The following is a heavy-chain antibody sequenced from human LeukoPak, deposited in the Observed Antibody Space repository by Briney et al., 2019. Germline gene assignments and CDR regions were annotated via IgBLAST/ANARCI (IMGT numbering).Heavy chain of an antibody. D-gene: IGHD3-22*01. CDR2: IYYSGST. J-gene: IGHJ4*02. Sequence: PSETLSLTCTVSGGSISSSSYYWGWIRQPPGKGLEWIGSIYYSGSTYYNPSLKSRVTISVDTSKNQFSLKLSSVTAADTAVYYCARVGENYYDSSGYGYWGQGTLVTVSS. CDR3: ARVGENYYDSSGYGY. CDR1: GGSISSSSYY. V-gene: IGHV4-39*01.